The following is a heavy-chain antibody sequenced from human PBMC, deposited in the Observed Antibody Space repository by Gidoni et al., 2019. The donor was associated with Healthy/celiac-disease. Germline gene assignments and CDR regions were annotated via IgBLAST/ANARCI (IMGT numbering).Heavy chain of an antibody. CDR1: GFTFSSYS. D-gene: IGHD6-6*01. V-gene: IGHV3-21*01. CDR2: ISSSSSYI. CDR3: ARAMANWQLGNSY. J-gene: IGHJ4*02. Sequence: EVQLVESGGGLVKPGGSLRLSCAASGFTFSSYSMNWVRQAPGKGLEWVSSISSSSSYIYYADSVKGRFTISRDNAKNSLYLQMNSLRAEDTAVYYCARAMANWQLGNSYWGQGTLVTVSS.